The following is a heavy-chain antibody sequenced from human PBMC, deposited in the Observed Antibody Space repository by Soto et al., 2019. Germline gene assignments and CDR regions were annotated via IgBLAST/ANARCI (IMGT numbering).Heavy chain of an antibody. V-gene: IGHV4-59*01. CDR3: TRVGGYYGDYPNFDY. D-gene: IGHD4-17*01. Sequence: SETLSLTCTVSGGSISTYYWSWIRQPPGKGLEWIGYIYYSGTTKYNPSLKSRVTISVDTSKNHFSLKLSSVTAADTAVYYCTRVGGYYGDYPNFDYWGQGALVTSPQ. CDR2: IYYSGTT. J-gene: IGHJ4*02. CDR1: GGSISTYY.